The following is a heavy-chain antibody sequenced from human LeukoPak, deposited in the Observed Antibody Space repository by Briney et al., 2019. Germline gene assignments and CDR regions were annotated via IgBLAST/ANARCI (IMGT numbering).Heavy chain of an antibody. J-gene: IGHJ6*02. CDR3: VKDIGYCGGGSCSTDFYGMDV. CDR1: GFRFEDYG. CDR2: TNWDGNNI. D-gene: IGHD2-15*01. Sequence: GMSLRLSCVASGFRFEDYGMHWVRQAPGEGLEWVSGTNWDGNNIGYGDSVKGRFIVSRDNAKNSLYLQMNSLRPEDTALYHCVKDIGYCGGGSCSTDFYGMDVWGQGTTVTVSS. V-gene: IGHV3-9*01.